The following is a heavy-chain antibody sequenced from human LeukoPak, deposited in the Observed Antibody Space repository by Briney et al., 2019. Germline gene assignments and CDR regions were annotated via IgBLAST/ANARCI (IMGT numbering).Heavy chain of an antibody. V-gene: IGHV1-24*01. Sequence: PGASVKVSCKVSGCTLTELSMHWVRQAPGKRLEWMGGFDPEDGETIYAQKLQGRVTMTTDTSTSTAYMELRSLRSDDTAVYYCAREIYGDYFLIGQTEMDYWGQGTLVTVSS. CDR3: AREIYGDYFLIGQTEMDY. J-gene: IGHJ4*02. CDR2: FDPEDGET. D-gene: IGHD4-17*01. CDR1: GCTLTELS.